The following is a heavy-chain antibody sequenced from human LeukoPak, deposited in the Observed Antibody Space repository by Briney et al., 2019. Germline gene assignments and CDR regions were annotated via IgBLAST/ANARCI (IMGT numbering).Heavy chain of an antibody. V-gene: IGHV3-9*01. CDR3: ARDSPAVSINTYA. Sequence: PGRSLRLSCAASGFTFDEYAMHWVRQAPGKGLEWVAGSTWNSATIGYADSVKGRFTISRDNSKNTLYLQMNGLRVEDTAVYYCARDSPAVSINTYAWGQGTLVTVSS. CDR1: GFTFDEYA. CDR2: STWNSATI. D-gene: IGHD2-8*01. J-gene: IGHJ4*02.